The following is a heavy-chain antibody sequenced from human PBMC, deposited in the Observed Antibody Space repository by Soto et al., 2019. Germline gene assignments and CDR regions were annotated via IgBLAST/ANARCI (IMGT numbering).Heavy chain of an antibody. V-gene: IGHV3-7*01. J-gene: IGHJ3*02. CDR1: GFTFSSYW. Sequence: GGSLRLSCAASGFTFSSYWMSWVRQAPGKGLEWVANIKQDGSEKYYVDSVKGRFTISRDNAKNSLYLQMNSLRAEDTAVYYYSRDTCGWIVDGFAIWGKGTMVTVSS. CDR2: IKQDGSEK. CDR3: SRDTCGWIVDGFAI. D-gene: IGHD2-15*01.